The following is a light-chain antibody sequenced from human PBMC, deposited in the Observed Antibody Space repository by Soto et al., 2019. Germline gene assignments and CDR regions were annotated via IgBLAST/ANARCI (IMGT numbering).Light chain of an antibody. V-gene: IGKV3-20*01. CDR2: GAS. Sequence: EIVLTQSPGTLSLSPGERATLSCRASQSVSSHLAWYQQRPGQAPRLLIYGASSRATGIPDRFSGSGSGTEFNLTIRRLEPEDFALYYCQKYGNSPQLTFGGGTKVEIK. CDR1: QSVSSH. J-gene: IGKJ4*01. CDR3: QKYGNSPQLT.